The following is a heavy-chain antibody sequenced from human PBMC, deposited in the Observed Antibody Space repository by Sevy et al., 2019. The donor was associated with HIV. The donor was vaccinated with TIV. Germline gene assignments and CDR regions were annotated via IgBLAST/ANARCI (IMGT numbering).Heavy chain of an antibody. CDR3: TASFGVIAGDAFDY. J-gene: IGHJ4*01. V-gene: IGHV3-7*01. Sequence: GGSLRLSCAASGFTLSTTWMTWVRQAPGKGLEWVANIDQDGGAKYYVDSVKGRFTISRDNTKNSLYLQMRSLRVEDTAVYYCTASFGVIAGDAFDYWGQGTLVTVSS. CDR2: IDQDGGAK. D-gene: IGHD3-3*01. CDR1: GFTLSTTW.